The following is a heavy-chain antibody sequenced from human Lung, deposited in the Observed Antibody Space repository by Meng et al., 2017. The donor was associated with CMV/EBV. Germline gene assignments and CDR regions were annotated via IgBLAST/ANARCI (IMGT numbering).Heavy chain of an antibody. CDR3: ARAGGFHPMDY. Sequence: SCAASGFTFSSYSMNWVRQAPGKGLEWVSSISSSSSYIYYADSVKGRFTISRDNAKNSLYLQMNSLRAEDTAVFYCARAGGFHPMDYWGQGTVVTVSS. D-gene: IGHD5-12*01. CDR2: ISSSSSYI. CDR1: GFTFSSYS. J-gene: IGHJ4*02. V-gene: IGHV3-21*01.